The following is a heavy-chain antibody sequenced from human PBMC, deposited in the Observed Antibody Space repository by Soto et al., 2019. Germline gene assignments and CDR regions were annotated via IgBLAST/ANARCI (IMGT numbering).Heavy chain of an antibody. CDR2: INPSGGST. J-gene: IGHJ6*02. V-gene: IGHV1-46*01. CDR1: GYTFTCYY. CDR3: ARWSRLPYYYYYGMDV. Sequence: GASVKVSCKASGYTFTCYYMHWVRQAPGQGLEWMGIINPSGGSTSYAQKFQGRVTMTRDTSTSTVYMELSSLRSEDTAVYYCARWSRLPYYYYYGMDVWGQGTTVTVSS. D-gene: IGHD2-15*01.